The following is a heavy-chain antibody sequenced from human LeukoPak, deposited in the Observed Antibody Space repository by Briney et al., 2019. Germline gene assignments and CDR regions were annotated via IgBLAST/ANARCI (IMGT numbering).Heavy chain of an antibody. CDR2: INHSGST. CDR1: GGSFSGYY. J-gene: IGHJ5*02. D-gene: IGHD2-8*02. Sequence: SETLSLTCAVYGGSFSGYYWSWIRQPPGKGLEWIGEINHSGSTNYNPSLKSRVTISVDTSKNQFSLKLISVTAADTAVYYCARKGWWYNWFDPWGQGTLVTVSS. V-gene: IGHV4-34*01. CDR3: ARKGWWYNWFDP.